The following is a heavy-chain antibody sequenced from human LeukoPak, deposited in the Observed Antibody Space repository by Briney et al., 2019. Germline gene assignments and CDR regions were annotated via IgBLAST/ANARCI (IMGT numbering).Heavy chain of an antibody. CDR2: ISAYNGNT. D-gene: IGHD2-15*01. J-gene: IGHJ4*02. CDR3: ARIEDCSGGSCYLTADLDY. V-gene: IGHV1-18*01. Sequence: EASVKVSCKASGYTFTSYGISWVRRAPGQGLEWMGWISAYNGNTNYAQKLQGRVTITTDTSTSTAYMELRSLRSDDTAVYYCARIEDCSGGSCYLTADLDYWGQGTLVTVSS. CDR1: GYTFTSYG.